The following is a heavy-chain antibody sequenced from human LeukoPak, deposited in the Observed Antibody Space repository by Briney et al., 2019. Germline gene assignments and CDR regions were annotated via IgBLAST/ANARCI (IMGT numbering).Heavy chain of an antibody. D-gene: IGHD1-26*01. CDR2: IKGDGSHR. J-gene: IGHJ4*02. CDR1: GFTFKNFE. CDR3: VRGSPVWAY. Sequence: GGSLRLSCATSGFTFKNFEMNWVRQAPGKGLEWVATIKGDGSHRSYGDSVRGRFTISRDNAKNSLTLEMDSLRVEDTAFYYCVRGSPVWAYWGQGTLVTVSS. V-gene: IGHV3-7*01.